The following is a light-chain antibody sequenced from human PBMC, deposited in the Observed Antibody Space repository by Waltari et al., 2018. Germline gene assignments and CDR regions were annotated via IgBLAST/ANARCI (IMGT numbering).Light chain of an antibody. CDR3: QVWDTITDHWV. Sequence: SSVLTQQPSVSVAAGNTATITCGGKMFDTKPAQWYQQRPSQAPVLVIYFDSDRPSGITERFSGSNSGNTATLTINRVEAGDEADYYCQVWDTITDHWVFGGGTKLTVL. CDR1: MFDTKP. J-gene: IGLJ3*02. CDR2: FDS. V-gene: IGLV3-21*04.